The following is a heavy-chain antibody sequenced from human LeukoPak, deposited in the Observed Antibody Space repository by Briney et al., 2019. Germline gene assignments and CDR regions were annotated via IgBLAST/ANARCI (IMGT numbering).Heavy chain of an antibody. CDR2: IYYSGST. D-gene: IGHD3-22*01. J-gene: IGHJ5*02. V-gene: IGHV4-59*01. CDR1: GGSICSYY. Sequence: SETLSLTCTVSGGSICSYYWSWIRQPPGKGLEWIGYIYYSGSTNYNPSLKSRVTISVDTSKNQFSLKLSSVTAADTAVYYCAREGEITMIDPWGQGTLVTVSS. CDR3: AREGEITMIDP.